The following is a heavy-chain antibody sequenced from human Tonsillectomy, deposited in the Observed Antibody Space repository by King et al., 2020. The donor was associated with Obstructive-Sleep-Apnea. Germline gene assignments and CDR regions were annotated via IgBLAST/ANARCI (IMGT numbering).Heavy chain of an antibody. J-gene: IGHJ4*02. D-gene: IGHD5-12*01. CDR1: GFSFGDYG. CDR3: TRDDGFLVASTPFDY. Sequence: VQLVESGGGLVQPGRSLRLSCIASGFSFGDYGVSWFRQAPGKGLEWIGFIRTKVHGGTTEYAASVKGRFTISRDDSKSIAYLQMNSLNTEDTAVYFCTRDDGFLVASTPFDYWGQGTLVTVSS. CDR2: IRTKVHGGTT. V-gene: IGHV3-49*03.